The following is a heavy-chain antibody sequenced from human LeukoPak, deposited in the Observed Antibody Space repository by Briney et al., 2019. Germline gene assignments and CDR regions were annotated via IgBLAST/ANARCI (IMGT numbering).Heavy chain of an antibody. CDR2: IYHSGST. CDR3: ARGVTMVRGAAYFDY. D-gene: IGHD3-10*01. CDR1: GYSISSGYY. V-gene: IGHV4-38-2*01. Sequence: SETLSLTCAVSGYSISSGYYWGWIRQPPGKGLEWIGSIYHSGSTYYNPSLKGRVTISVDTPKNQFSLKLSSVTAADTAVYYCARGVTMVRGAAYFDYWGQGTLVTVSS. J-gene: IGHJ4*02.